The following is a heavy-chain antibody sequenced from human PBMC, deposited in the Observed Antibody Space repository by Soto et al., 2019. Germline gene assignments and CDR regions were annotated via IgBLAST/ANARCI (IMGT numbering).Heavy chain of an antibody. CDR1: GGSISSSSYY. D-gene: IGHD3-10*01. V-gene: IGHV4-39*01. CDR3: ARQGGTMVRGRYNWFDP. Sequence: SETLSLTCTVSGGSISSSSYYWGWIRQPPGKGLEWIGSIYYSGSTYYNPSLKSRVTISVDTSKNQFSLKLSSVTAADTAVYYCARQGGTMVRGRYNWFDPWGQGTLVTVSS. CDR2: IYYSGST. J-gene: IGHJ5*02.